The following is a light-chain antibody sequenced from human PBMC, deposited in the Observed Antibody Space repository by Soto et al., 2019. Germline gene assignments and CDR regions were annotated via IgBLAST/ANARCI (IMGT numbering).Light chain of an antibody. Sequence: FTQSPGTLSLSPGERATLSCRASQSVSSSYLAWYQQKPGQAPRLLIYGASSRATGTPDRFSGSGSGTDFTLTISRLEPEDFAVYYCQQYGSSPHFGQGTRLEI. CDR2: GAS. CDR1: QSVSSSY. J-gene: IGKJ5*01. CDR3: QQYGSSPH. V-gene: IGKV3-20*01.